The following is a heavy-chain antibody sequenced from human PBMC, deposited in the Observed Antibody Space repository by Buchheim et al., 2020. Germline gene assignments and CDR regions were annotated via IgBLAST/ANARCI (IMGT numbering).Heavy chain of an antibody. D-gene: IGHD6-13*01. V-gene: IGHV3-7*01. CDR3: ANAPAAAGIY. CDR1: GFTFSTHW. CDR2: IKPDGSQK. Sequence: EVQLVESGGGVVQPGGSLRLSCAASGFTFSTHWMTWVRQAPGKGLEWLANIKPDGSQKHYVDSVKGRFTISRDNAKNSLSLQMNSLRAEDTAVYYCANAPAAAGIYWGQG. J-gene: IGHJ4*02.